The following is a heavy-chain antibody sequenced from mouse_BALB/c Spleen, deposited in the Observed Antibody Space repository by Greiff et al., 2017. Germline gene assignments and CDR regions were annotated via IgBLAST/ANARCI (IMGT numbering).Heavy chain of an antibody. Sequence: EVQLQQSGPELVKPGASVKMSCKASGYTFTSYVMHWVKQKPGQGLEWIGYINPYNDGTKYNEKFKGKATLTSDKSSSTAYMELSSLTSEDSAVYYCARGGEFGNYLAWFAYWGQGTLVTVSA. J-gene: IGHJ3*01. V-gene: IGHV1-14*01. CDR1: GYTFTSYV. CDR2: INPYNDGT. D-gene: IGHD2-1*01. CDR3: ARGGEFGNYLAWFAY.